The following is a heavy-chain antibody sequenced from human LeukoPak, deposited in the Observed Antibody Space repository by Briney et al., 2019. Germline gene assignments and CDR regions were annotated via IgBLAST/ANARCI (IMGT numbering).Heavy chain of an antibody. Sequence: SETLSLTCTVSGYSISSGYYWGWIRQPPGKGLEWIGSIYHSGSTYYNPSLKSRVTISVDTSKNQFSLKLSSVTAADMAVYYCASAYCGGDCYSPAGFSFDYWGQGTLVTVSS. D-gene: IGHD2-21*02. J-gene: IGHJ4*02. V-gene: IGHV4-38-2*02. CDR3: ASAYCGGDCYSPAGFSFDY. CDR1: GYSISSGYY. CDR2: IYHSGST.